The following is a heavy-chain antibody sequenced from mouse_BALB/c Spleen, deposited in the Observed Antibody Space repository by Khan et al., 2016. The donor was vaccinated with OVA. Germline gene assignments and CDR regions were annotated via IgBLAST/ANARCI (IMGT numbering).Heavy chain of an antibody. J-gene: IGHJ2*01. D-gene: IGHD1-2*01. V-gene: IGHV3-2*02. Sequence: EVQLQESGPGLVKPSQSLSLTCTVTGYSITSGYGWNWIRQFPGNKLEWMGYISYSGSTNYNQSFKSRISFTRYTSKNQFFLQLNSVTTEDTAAYYCARTARIKYWGQGTTLTVSS. CDR1: GYSITSGYG. CDR3: ARTARIKY. CDR2: ISYSGST.